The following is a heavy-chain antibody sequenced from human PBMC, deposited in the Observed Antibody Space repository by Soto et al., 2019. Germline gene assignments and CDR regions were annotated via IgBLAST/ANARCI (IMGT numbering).Heavy chain of an antibody. CDR2: ISSSSSYI. V-gene: IGHV3-21*01. CDR3: AGGISYYDILTGYYTNDY. D-gene: IGHD3-9*01. Sequence: EVQLVESGGGLVKPGGSLRLSCAASGFTFSSYSMNWVRQAPGKGLEWVSSISSSSSYIYYADSVKGRFTISRDNAKNSLYLQMNSLRAEDTAVYYCAGGISYYDILTGYYTNDYWGQGTLVTVSS. CDR1: GFTFSSYS. J-gene: IGHJ4*02.